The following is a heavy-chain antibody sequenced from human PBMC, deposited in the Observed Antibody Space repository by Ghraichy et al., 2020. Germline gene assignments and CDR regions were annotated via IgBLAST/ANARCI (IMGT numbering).Heavy chain of an antibody. Sequence: SQTLSLTCTVSGGSISSYYWSWIRQPPGKGLEWIGYIYYSGSTNYNPSLKSRVTISVDTSKNQFSLKLSSVTAADTAVYYCARGHPTTVTFDYWGQGTLVTVSS. CDR1: GGSISSYY. J-gene: IGHJ4*02. CDR3: ARGHPTTVTFDY. D-gene: IGHD4-17*01. CDR2: IYYSGST. V-gene: IGHV4-59*01.